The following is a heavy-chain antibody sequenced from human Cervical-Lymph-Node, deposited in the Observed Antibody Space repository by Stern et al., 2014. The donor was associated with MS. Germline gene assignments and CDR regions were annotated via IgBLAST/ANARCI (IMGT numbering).Heavy chain of an antibody. V-gene: IGHV3-23*04. Sequence: EVQLVESGGGLVQPGGSLRLSCAASGFTFSSYAMSWVRQAPGKGLEWVSDISGSGCSTSYVDSVKGRFTISRYKSKNTLHLQMNSLRAEDTAIYYCAKLVGATGNFFDYWGQGTLVTVSS. J-gene: IGHJ4*02. D-gene: IGHD1-26*01. CDR2: ISGSGCST. CDR3: AKLVGATGNFFDY. CDR1: GFTFSSYA.